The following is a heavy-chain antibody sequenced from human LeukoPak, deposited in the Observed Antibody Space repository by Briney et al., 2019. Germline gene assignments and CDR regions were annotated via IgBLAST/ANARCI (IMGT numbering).Heavy chain of an antibody. CDR1: GFTFSSYA. CDR2: ISYDGSNK. CDR3: ASVFGS. D-gene: IGHD3-16*01. J-gene: IGHJ4*02. Sequence: PGGSLRLSCAASGFTFSSYAMSWVRQAPGKGLEWVAVISYDGSNKYYADSVKGRFTISRDNSKNTLYLQMNSLRAEDTAVYYCASVFGSWGQGTLVTVSS. V-gene: IGHV3-30-3*01.